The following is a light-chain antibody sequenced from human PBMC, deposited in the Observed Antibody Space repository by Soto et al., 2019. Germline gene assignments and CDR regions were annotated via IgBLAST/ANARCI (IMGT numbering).Light chain of an antibody. CDR1: QSVRSSY. CDR2: GAS. V-gene: IGKV3-20*01. J-gene: IGKJ5*01. Sequence: ETVLTQSPGTLSLSPGERATLSCRASQSVRSSYLAWYQQKPGQAPRLLISGASNRATGIPDRFSGSGSGTDFTLTISRLEPKDFAVYYCQQYGSLPITFGQGTRLEIK. CDR3: QQYGSLPIT.